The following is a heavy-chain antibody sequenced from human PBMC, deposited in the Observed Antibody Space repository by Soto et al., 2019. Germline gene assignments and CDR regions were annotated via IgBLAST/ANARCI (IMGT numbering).Heavy chain of an antibody. Sequence: QVQLQQWGAGLMKPSETLSLTCAVYGGSFSGYYWSWIRQPPGKGLEWIGEINHSGSTNYNPSVKSRVTISVDTSKNQFSLKLSSVTAADTAVYYCARQRGGRWYVRYYGMDVWGQGTTVTVSS. CDR2: INHSGST. J-gene: IGHJ6*02. V-gene: IGHV4-34*01. CDR1: GGSFSGYY. D-gene: IGHD6-13*01. CDR3: ARQRGGRWYVRYYGMDV.